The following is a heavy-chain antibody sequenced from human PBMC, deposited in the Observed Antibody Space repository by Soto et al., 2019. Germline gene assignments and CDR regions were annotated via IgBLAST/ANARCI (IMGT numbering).Heavy chain of an antibody. CDR3: TRGEKYSGRIFEY. D-gene: IGHD1-26*01. CDR2: TYYRSKWYY. CDR1: GDIFSSNTAA. Sequence: QTLSLTCDISGDIFSSNTAAWNWVRHSPSRGLEWLGRTYYRSKWYYDYALSVKSRITINPDTSKNQYSLQLNSVTPEDTAAYYRTRGEKYSGRIFEYWGQGTLVTVSS. J-gene: IGHJ4*01. V-gene: IGHV6-1*01.